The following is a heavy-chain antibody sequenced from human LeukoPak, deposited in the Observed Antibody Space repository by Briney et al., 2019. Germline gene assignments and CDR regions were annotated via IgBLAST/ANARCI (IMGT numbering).Heavy chain of an antibody. CDR3: ARLGGYGYFDY. V-gene: IGHV4-59*01. J-gene: IGHJ4*02. Sequence: KPSETPSLNCTGSGGSISWFYWGWIPEPPGKGPEWIGYIYYSGSTNYNPSLKSRVTISVDTSKSQFSLKLSSVTAADTAVYYCARLGGYGYFDYWGQGTLVTVSS. CDR2: IYYSGST. D-gene: IGHD5-12*01. CDR1: GGSISWFY.